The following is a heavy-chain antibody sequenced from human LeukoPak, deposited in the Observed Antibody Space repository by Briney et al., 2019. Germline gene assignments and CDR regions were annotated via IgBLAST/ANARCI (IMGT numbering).Heavy chain of an antibody. D-gene: IGHD4-17*01. CDR1: GFTFSSYA. J-gene: IGHJ3*02. CDR3: ARSDYVDAFDI. V-gene: IGHV3-30-3*01. CDR2: ISYDGSNK. Sequence: GGSLRLSCAASGFTFSSYAMHWVRQAPGKGLEWVAVISYDGSNKYYADSVKGRFTISRDNSKNTLYLQMNSLRAEDTAVYHCARSDYVDAFDIWGQGTMVTVSS.